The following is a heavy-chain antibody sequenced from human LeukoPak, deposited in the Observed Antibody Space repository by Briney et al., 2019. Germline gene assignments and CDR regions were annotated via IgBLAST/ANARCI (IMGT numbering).Heavy chain of an antibody. CDR2: ISKDGSDK. Sequence: GGSLRLSCAASGFTFSDYAMHWVRQAPGKGLEWVAVISKDGSDKYYPGSVRGRFTISRDDSKNTIYLQMDSLRAEDTAIYYCARDYWWNYDYWGQGTLVTVSS. D-gene: IGHD1-7*01. CDR3: ARDYWWNYDY. J-gene: IGHJ4*02. CDR1: GFTFSDYA. V-gene: IGHV3-30-3*01.